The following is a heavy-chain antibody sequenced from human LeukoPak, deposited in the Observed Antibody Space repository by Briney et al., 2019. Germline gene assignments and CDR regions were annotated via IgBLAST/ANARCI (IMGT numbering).Heavy chain of an antibody. CDR1: GYTFTSYG. CDR2: ISAYNGNT. J-gene: IGHJ4*02. D-gene: IGHD5-12*01. V-gene: IGHV1-18*01. Sequence: ASVKVSCKASGYTFTSYGISWVRQAPGQGLEWMGWISAYNGNTNYAQKLQGRVTMTTDTSTSTAYMELSSLRSEDTAVYYCARWVATMGLDYWGQGTLVTVSS. CDR3: ARWVATMGLDY.